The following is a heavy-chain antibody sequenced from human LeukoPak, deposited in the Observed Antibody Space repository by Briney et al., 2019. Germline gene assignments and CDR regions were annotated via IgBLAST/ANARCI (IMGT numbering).Heavy chain of an antibody. J-gene: IGHJ3*01. V-gene: IGHV4-59*01. CDR1: GGSISSYY. CDR2: IYYSGST. D-gene: IGHD3-10*01. Sequence: SETLSLTCTVSGGSISSYYWSWIRQPPGKGLEWIGYIYYSGSTNYNPSLKSRVTISVDTSKNQFSLKLSSVTAADTAVYYCAGTYYYGSGSYHIDYWGQGTMVTVSS. CDR3: AGTYYYGSGSYHIDY.